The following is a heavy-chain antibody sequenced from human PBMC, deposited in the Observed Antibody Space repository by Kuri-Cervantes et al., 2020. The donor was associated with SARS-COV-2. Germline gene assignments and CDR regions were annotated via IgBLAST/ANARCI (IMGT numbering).Heavy chain of an antibody. CDR3: ARAPPPASPRGGMDV. D-gene: IGHD2-2*01. V-gene: IGHV3-30*03. J-gene: IGHJ6*02. CDR2: IAYDGSTN. CDR1: AFTLSSYG. Sequence: GGSLRLSGAAPAFTLSSYGLDGVRQAPGKGLEWVAVIAYDGSTNYYADSVRGRFTISRDNAKNSLYLQMNSLGAEDTAVYYCARAPPPASPRGGMDVWGQGTTVTVSS.